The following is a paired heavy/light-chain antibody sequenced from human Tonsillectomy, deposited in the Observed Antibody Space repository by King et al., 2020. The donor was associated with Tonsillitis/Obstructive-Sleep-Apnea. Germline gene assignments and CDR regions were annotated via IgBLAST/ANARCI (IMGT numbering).Light chain of an antibody. CDR2: DVR. CDR1: DSDFGGRNF. V-gene: IGLV2-11*01. CDR3: CSYAGRHYV. Sequence: QSALTQPRSVSGSPGQSVTISCTGTDSDFGGRNFVSWYQQHPGKAPTLLIYDVRERSSGVPDRFSGSKSGNTASLTISGLQAEDEADYYCCSYAGRHYVFGSGTKVDVL. J-gene: IGLJ1*01.
Heavy chain of an antibody. D-gene: IGHD2-2*02. CDR2: ITGVGDKT. Sequence: EVQLLESGGALVQPGGSLRLSCAASGFTFSSYAMAWVRQAPGKGLEWVSTITGVGDKTYYADSVKGRFTISRDNSKNTLFLQMNSLRAEDTAFYYCAIPTSAFDYWGQGTLVTVSS. CDR1: GFTFSSYA. CDR3: AIPTSAFDY. V-gene: IGHV3-23*01. J-gene: IGHJ4*02.